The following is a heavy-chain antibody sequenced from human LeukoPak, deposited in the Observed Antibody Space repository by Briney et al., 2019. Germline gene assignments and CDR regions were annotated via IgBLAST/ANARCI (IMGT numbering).Heavy chain of an antibody. CDR2: IYHSGST. CDR1: GGSISSGGYS. CDR3: ARASYSSSPLGAFGI. J-gene: IGHJ3*02. V-gene: IGHV4-30-2*01. D-gene: IGHD6-13*01. Sequence: PSETLSLTCAVSGGSISSGGYSWSWIRQPPGKGLEWIGYIYHSGSTYYNPSLKSRVTISVDRSKNQFSLKLSSVTAADTAVYYCARASYSSSPLGAFGIWGQGTMVTVSS.